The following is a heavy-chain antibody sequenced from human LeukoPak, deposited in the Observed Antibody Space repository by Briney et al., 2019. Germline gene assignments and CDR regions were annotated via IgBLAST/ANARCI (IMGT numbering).Heavy chain of an antibody. CDR1: GFTFSRYW. CDR2: IKTDGTAK. V-gene: IGHV3-7*01. D-gene: IGHD6-13*01. CDR3: ARDGPQAAAGTKGYFQH. Sequence: GGSLRLSCAASGFTFSRYWMSWVRQAPGKGLERVANIKTDGTAKNYMDSVKGRFTISRDNAKNSLYLQMNSLRAEDTAVYYCARDGPQAAAGTKGYFQHWGQGTLVTVSS. J-gene: IGHJ1*01.